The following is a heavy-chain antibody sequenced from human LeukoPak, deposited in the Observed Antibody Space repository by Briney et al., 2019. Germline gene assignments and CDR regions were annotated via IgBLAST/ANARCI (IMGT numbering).Heavy chain of an antibody. CDR3: ARGNFWSGYYNYYYGMDV. D-gene: IGHD3-3*01. CDR2: INHSGST. CDR1: GGSFSGYY. V-gene: IGHV4-34*01. J-gene: IGHJ6*02. Sequence: PSETLSLTCAVYGGSFSGYYWSWIRQPPGKGLEWIGEINHSGSTNYNPSLKSRVTISVDTSKNQFSLKLSSVTAADTAVYYCARGNFWSGYYNYYYGMDVWGQGTTVTVSS.